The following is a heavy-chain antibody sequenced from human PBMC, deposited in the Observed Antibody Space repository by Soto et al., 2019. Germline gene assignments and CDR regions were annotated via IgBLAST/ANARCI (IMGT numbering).Heavy chain of an antibody. V-gene: IGHV3-21*01. Sequence: GGSLRLSCAASGFTFSSYSMNWVRQAPGKGLEWVSSISSSSSYIYYADSVKGRFTISRDNAKNSLYLQMNSLRAEDTAVYYCASFLSVTMVRGVIPNYYYYGMDVWGQGTTVTVSS. CDR2: ISSSSSYI. CDR3: ASFLSVTMVRGVIPNYYYYGMDV. CDR1: GFTFSSYS. D-gene: IGHD3-10*01. J-gene: IGHJ6*02.